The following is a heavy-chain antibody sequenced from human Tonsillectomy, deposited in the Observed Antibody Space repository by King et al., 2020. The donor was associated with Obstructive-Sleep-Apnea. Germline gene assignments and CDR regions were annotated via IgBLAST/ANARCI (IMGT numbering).Heavy chain of an antibody. J-gene: IGHJ4*02. D-gene: IGHD3-10*01. CDR3: ASPDGSGSHPPYYDY. CDR2: ILYDGSNT. Sequence: VQLVESGGGVVQPGRSLRLSCAASGYTISNYGMHWVRQAPGKGLEWVAIILYDGSNTYYADSVKGRFTISRDNSKNTLYLQMNRLRSEDTAVYYCASPDGSGSHPPYYDYWGQGTLVTVSS. V-gene: IGHV3-30*03. CDR1: GYTISNYG.